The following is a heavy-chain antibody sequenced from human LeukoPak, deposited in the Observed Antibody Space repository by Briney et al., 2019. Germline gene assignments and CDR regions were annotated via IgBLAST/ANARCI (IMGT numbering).Heavy chain of an antibody. CDR1: GFTFSSYA. Sequence: PGGSLRLPSAASGFTFSSYAMSWVRQAPGKGLEWVSAISGSGGSTYYADSVKGRFTISRDNSKNTLYLQMSSLRAEDTAVYYCAKGDYSRAMVLRLWGQGTTVTVSS. V-gene: IGHV3-23*01. D-gene: IGHD3-10*01. J-gene: IGHJ6*02. CDR3: AKGDYSRAMVLRL. CDR2: ISGSGGST.